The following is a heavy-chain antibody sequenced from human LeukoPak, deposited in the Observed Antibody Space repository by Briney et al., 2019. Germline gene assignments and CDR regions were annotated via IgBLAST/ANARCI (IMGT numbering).Heavy chain of an antibody. D-gene: IGHD1-26*01. CDR3: ARDSVLGAK. Sequence: ASVKVSCKASGYTLTGYYMHWVRQAPGQGLEWMGRINPNTGGTNYAQKFQGRVTMTGDTSISTAYLDLSSLRSDDTAVYYCARDSVLGAKWGQGTLVTVSS. J-gene: IGHJ4*02. V-gene: IGHV1-2*06. CDR1: GYTLTGYY. CDR2: INPNTGGT.